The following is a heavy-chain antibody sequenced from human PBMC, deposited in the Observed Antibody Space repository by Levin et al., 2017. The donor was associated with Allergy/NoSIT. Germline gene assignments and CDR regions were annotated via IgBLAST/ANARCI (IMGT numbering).Heavy chain of an antibody. V-gene: IGHV5-51*01. CDR1: FSLFPPSF. D-gene: IGHD2-15*01. J-gene: IGHJ3*02. CDR3: VKSRRVALRFDAFEI. CDR2: IYPSDSDT. Sequence: GESLPLSFPFSFSLFPPSFLFFFLPLPFPFLSFLGIIYPSDSDTRYSPSFQGQVTISADKSISTAYLQWSSLKASDTAMYYCVKSRRVALRFDAFEIWGRGTMVTVSP.